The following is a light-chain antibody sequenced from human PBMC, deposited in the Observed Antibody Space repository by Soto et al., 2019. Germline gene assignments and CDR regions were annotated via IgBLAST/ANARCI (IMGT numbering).Light chain of an antibody. CDR2: EVS. V-gene: IGLV2-23*02. CDR1: SSDVGSYNL. Sequence: QSVLTQPASVSGSPGQSITISCTGTSSDVGSYNLVSWYQQHPGKATKLMIYEVSKRPSGVSNRFSGSKSGNTASLTISGLQAEDEADYYCCSYAGSSTVVFGGGTKVTVL. J-gene: IGLJ2*01. CDR3: CSYAGSSTVV.